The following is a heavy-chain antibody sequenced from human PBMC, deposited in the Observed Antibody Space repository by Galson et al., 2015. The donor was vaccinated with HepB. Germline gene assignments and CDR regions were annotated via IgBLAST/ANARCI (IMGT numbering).Heavy chain of an antibody. CDR3: ARDPDVSGYCSGGSCYSDKS. V-gene: IGHV1-18*01. J-gene: IGHJ5*02. Sequence: SVKVSCKASGYTFTSYGISWVRQAPGQGLEWMGWISAYNGNTNYAQKLQGRVTMTTDTSTSTAYMELRSLRSDDTAVYYCARDPDVSGYCSGGSCYSDKSWGQGTLVTVSS. CDR2: ISAYNGNT. CDR1: GYTFTSYG. D-gene: IGHD2-15*01.